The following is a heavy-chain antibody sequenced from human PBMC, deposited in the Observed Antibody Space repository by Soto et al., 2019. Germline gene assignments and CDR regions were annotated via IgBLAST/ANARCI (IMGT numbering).Heavy chain of an antibody. CDR1: VGSVSSSNW. CDR2: IYHSGST. Sequence: SETLAVTCIVSVGSVSSSNWWIWFRQPPGKGLEWIGEIYHSGSTTYNPSLKSRATISVDKSENQFSLRLKSVTAADTAVYYCASVGSDYDNSGYYLPWGPGTLVTVSS. J-gene: IGHJ5*02. CDR3: ASVGSDYDNSGYYLP. V-gene: IGHV4-4*02. D-gene: IGHD3-22*01.